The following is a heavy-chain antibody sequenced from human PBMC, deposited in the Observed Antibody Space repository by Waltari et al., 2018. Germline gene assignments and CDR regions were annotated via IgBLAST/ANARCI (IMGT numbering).Heavy chain of an antibody. J-gene: IGHJ5*02. CDR1: GYTFTDYY. CDR3: ARGRSAAAGNAGNWFDP. CDR2: VDPEDGET. V-gene: IGHV1-69-2*01. D-gene: IGHD6-13*01. Sequence: EVQLVQSGAEVKKPGATVKISCKVSGYTFTDYYMHWVQQAPGKGLEWMGLVDPEDGETIYAEKFQGRVTITADTSTDTAYMELSSLRSEDTAVYYCARGRSAAAGNAGNWFDPWGQGTLVTVSS.